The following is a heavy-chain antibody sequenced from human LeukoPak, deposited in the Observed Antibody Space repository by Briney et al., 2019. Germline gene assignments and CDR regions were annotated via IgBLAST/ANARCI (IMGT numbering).Heavy chain of an antibody. CDR2: IYSSGST. J-gene: IGHJ4*02. Sequence: SETLSLTCTVSGGSISNFYWSWIRQPAGKTLEWLGRIYSSGSTNYNPSLKSRVTMSLDTSKNQFSLKLSSVTAADTAVYFCARETTGAGTARPFDYWGQGTLVTVSS. CDR3: ARETTGAGTARPFDY. V-gene: IGHV4-4*07. CDR1: GGSISNFY. D-gene: IGHD6-13*01.